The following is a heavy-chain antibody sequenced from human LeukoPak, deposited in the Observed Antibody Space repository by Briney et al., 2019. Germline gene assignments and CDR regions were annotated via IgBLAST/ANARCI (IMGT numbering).Heavy chain of an antibody. CDR2: ISAYNGNT. D-gene: IGHD6-19*01. J-gene: IGHJ4*02. CDR3: ARVGAEYSSGWYLMPVYYLDY. V-gene: IGHV1-18*01. CDR1: GYTFTSYG. Sequence: ASVKVSFKASGYTFTSYGISWVRQAPGQGLEWMGWISAYNGNTNYAQKLQGRVTMTTDTSTSTAYMELRSLRSDDTAVYYCARVGAEYSSGWYLMPVYYLDYWGQGTLVTVSS.